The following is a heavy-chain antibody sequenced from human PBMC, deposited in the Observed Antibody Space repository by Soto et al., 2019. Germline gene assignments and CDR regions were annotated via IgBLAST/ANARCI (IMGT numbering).Heavy chain of an antibody. V-gene: IGHV3-30-3*01. CDR3: ARDNSGYSGSRLVY. D-gene: IGHD5-12*01. CDR2: ISYDGSNK. Sequence: QVQLVESGGGVVQPGRSLRLSGAASGFTFSSYAMHWVREAPGKGLEWVAVISYDGSNKYYADSVKGRFTISRDNSKNTLYLQMNSLRAEDTAVYYCARDNSGYSGSRLVYWGQGTLVTVSS. CDR1: GFTFSSYA. J-gene: IGHJ4*02.